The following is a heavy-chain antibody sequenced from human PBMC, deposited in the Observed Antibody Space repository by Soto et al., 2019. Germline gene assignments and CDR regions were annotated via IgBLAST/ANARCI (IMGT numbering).Heavy chain of an antibody. J-gene: IGHJ3*02. CDR2: INPSGGST. CDR1: GYTFTSYY. CDR3: ARDRLPEYSSPTNRVSAFDI. D-gene: IGHD6-6*01. Sequence: ASVKVACKASGYTFTSYYMHWVRQAPGQGLEWMGIINPSGGSTSYAQTFQGRVTMTRDTSTSTVYMELSSLRSEDTAVYYCARDRLPEYSSPTNRVSAFDIWGQGTMVIVSS. V-gene: IGHV1-46*03.